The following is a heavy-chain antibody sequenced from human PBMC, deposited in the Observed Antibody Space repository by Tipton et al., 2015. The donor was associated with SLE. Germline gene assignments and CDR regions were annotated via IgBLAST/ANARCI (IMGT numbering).Heavy chain of an antibody. CDR3: ARGGFASSYRFDY. CDR1: GYTFTSYG. D-gene: IGHD6-6*01. J-gene: IGHJ4*02. CDR2: IVPFIRTA. V-gene: IGHV1-69*05. Sequence: QSGAEVKKPGASVKVSCKASGYTFTSYGINWVRQAPGQGLEWVGGIVPFIRTANYAQRFQGRVSITTDESTLTVSMELTSLRSEDTAVYYCARGGFASSYRFDYWGQGIQVTVSS.